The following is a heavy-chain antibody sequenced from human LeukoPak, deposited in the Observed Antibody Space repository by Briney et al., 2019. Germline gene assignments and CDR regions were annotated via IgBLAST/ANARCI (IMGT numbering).Heavy chain of an antibody. J-gene: IGHJ1*01. CDR3: AKEVYGDSTGGRFQN. CDR2: ISGSGGST. CDR1: GFTFSYA. V-gene: IGHV3-23*01. Sequence: GGSLRLSCAASGFTFSYAMTWVRQAPGKGLEWVSAISGSGGSTYYADSVKGRFTISRDDSKNTLYLQMNSLRAEDTAVYYCAKEVYGDSTGGRFQNWGQGTLVTVSS. D-gene: IGHD4-17*01.